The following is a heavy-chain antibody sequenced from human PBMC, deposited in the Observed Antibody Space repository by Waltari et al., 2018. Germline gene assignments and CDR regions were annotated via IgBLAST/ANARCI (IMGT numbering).Heavy chain of an antibody. V-gene: IGHV1-69*04. CDR2: IVPSLGLT. Sequence: QVQLVQSGAEVKKPGSSVQVSCMGSGGPFGSYVVNWVRQAPGQGLEWMGRIVPSLGLTDYAQKFQGRVTMTADKSTDTAHMELSSLRSEDTALYYCARDALAGSYFDYWGHGTLVTVSS. J-gene: IGHJ4*01. CDR1: GGPFGSYV. CDR3: ARDALAGSYFDY. D-gene: IGHD6-19*01.